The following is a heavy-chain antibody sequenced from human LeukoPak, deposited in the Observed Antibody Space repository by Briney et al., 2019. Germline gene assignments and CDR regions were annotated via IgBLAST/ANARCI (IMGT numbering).Heavy chain of an antibody. CDR1: GYTFTSYY. J-gene: IGHJ3*02. CDR3: ARVRGDSSEYVESFEN. Sequence: ASVKVSCKASGYTFTSYYIHWVRQAPGQGLEWMGIINPSGGSTIYAQKFQGRVTMTRDTSTSTVYMELSSLRSEDTAVYYCARVRGDSSEYVESFENWGQGTMVTVSS. D-gene: IGHD3-22*01. CDR2: INPSGGST. V-gene: IGHV1-46*01.